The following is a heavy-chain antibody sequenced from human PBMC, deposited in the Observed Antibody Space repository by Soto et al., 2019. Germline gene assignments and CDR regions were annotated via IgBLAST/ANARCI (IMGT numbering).Heavy chain of an antibody. V-gene: IGHV4-30-4*01. Sequence: QVQLQESGPGLVKPSQTLSLTCTVSGGSISTVDYWWSWIRQSPDMGLEWIGHIYDGGRTYNNPSLESXDTXTXGTSKSQLSLTLSSVSAADTAVYYCARGPSGDKVDSWGQGTLVTVSS. J-gene: IGHJ4*02. CDR2: IYDGGRT. CDR1: GGSISTVDYW. CDR3: ARGPSGDKVDS. D-gene: IGHD7-27*01.